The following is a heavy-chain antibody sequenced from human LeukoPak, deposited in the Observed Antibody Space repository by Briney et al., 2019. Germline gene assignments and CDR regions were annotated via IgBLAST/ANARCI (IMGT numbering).Heavy chain of an antibody. CDR3: ARGGSGWYNYYYYYGMDV. Sequence: SETLSLTCTVSGGSISSYYWSWIRQPPGKGLEWIGYIYYSGSTNYNPSLKSRVTISVDTSKNQFSLKLSSVTAADTAVYYCARGGSGWYNYYYYYGMDVWGQGTTVTVSS. V-gene: IGHV4-59*01. D-gene: IGHD6-19*01. J-gene: IGHJ6*02. CDR2: IYYSGST. CDR1: GGSISSYY.